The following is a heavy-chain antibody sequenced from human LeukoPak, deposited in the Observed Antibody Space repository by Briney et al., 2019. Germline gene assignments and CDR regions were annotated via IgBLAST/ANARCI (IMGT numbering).Heavy chain of an antibody. D-gene: IGHD4-23*01. CDR1: GYTFTSYG. CDR3: ARGDSGHGNSNPDY. V-gene: IGHV1-8*03. J-gene: IGHJ4*02. Sequence: ASVKVSCKASGYTFTSYGINWVRQATGQGLEWMGWMNPNSGNTGYAQKFQGRVTITRNTSISTAYMELSSLRSEDTAVYYCARGDSGHGNSNPDYWGQGTLVTVSS. CDR2: MNPNSGNT.